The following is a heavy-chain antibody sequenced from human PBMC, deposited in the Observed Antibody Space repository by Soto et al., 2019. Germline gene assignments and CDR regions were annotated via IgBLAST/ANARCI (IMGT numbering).Heavy chain of an antibody. D-gene: IGHD3-10*01. V-gene: IGHV1-69*01. CDR3: ARDLTAVRGS. CDR2: FIPIFDAT. CDR1: GGTFSRHS. J-gene: IGHJ4*02. Sequence: QVQMVQSGAEVKKPGSSARVSCKVSGGTFSRHSISWVRQAPGQGLEWMGGFIPIFDATQYTQKFQGRLTITADESTTTFHMDLSGLRPEDMAIYYCARDLTAVRGSWGQGTLVTVS.